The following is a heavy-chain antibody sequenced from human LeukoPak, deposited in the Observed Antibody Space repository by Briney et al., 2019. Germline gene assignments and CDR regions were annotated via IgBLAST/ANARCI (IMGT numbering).Heavy chain of an antibody. V-gene: IGHV3-30*18. CDR1: GFTFSSYG. CDR3: AKDLMAVVSRGGLFDY. D-gene: IGHD2-15*01. J-gene: IGHJ4*02. Sequence: PGRSLRLSCAASGFTFSSYGMHWVRQAPGKGLEGVAVISYDGSNKYYADSVKGRFTISRDNSKNTLYLQMNSLRAEDTAVYYCAKDLMAVVSRGGLFDYWGQGTLVTVSS. CDR2: ISYDGSNK.